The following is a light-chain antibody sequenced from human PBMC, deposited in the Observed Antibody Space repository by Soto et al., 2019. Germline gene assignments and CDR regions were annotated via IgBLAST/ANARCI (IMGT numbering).Light chain of an antibody. CDR1: QSMSSY. CDR2: AAS. J-gene: IGKJ1*01. CDR3: QQSYNTPWT. V-gene: IGKV1-39*01. Sequence: DIQMTQSPSSLSASVGDRVTITCRASQSMSSYLNWYQQKLGKAPKLLIYAASSLQSGVPSRFSGSGSGTDFTLTISSLQPEDFATYYCQQSYNTPWTFGQGTKVDIK.